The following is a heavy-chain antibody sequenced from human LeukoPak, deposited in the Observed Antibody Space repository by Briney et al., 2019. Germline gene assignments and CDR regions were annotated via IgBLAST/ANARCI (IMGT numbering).Heavy chain of an antibody. D-gene: IGHD1-26*01. CDR3: ARESAGATSWFDP. CDR1: GFTFSSYS. J-gene: IGHJ5*02. CDR2: ISSSSSTI. Sequence: GGSLRLSCAASGFTFSSYSMNWVRQAPGKGLEWVSYISSSSSTIYYADSVKGRFTISRDNAKNSLYLQMNSLRAEDTAVYYCARESAGATSWFDPWGQGTLVTVSS. V-gene: IGHV3-48*04.